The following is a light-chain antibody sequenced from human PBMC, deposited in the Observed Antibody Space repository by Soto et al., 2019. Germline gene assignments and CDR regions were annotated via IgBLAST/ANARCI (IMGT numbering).Light chain of an antibody. V-gene: IGLV2-14*01. CDR2: EVS. Sequence: QSALTQPASVPGSPGQSITISCTGTSSDVGGYNYVSWYQQHPGKAPKLIIFEVSHRPSGVSNRFSGSKSGNTASLTISGLQAEDEADYYCTSYTRSRNLLFGGGTKLTVL. CDR3: TSYTRSRNLL. J-gene: IGLJ2*01. CDR1: SSDVGGYNY.